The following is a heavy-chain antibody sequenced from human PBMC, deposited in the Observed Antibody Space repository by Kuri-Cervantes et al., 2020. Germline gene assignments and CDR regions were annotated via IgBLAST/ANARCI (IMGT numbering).Heavy chain of an antibody. CDR2: ISGSGGST. CDR1: GFTFSSYA. Sequence: LKISCAASGFTFSSYAMSWVRQAPGKGLEWVSAISGSGGSTYYADSVKGRFTISRDNSKNTLYLQMNSLRAEDTAVYYCAKRVGFVQVVYFDYWGQGTLVTVSS. V-gene: IGHV3-23*01. J-gene: IGHJ4*02. D-gene: IGHD2-8*02. CDR3: AKRVGFVQVVYFDY.